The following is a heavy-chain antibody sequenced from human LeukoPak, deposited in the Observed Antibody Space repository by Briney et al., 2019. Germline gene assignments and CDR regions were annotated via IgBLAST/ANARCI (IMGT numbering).Heavy chain of an antibody. CDR2: ISSGSSTI. J-gene: IGHJ4*02. V-gene: IGHV3-48*01. CDR1: GFTFSSYS. D-gene: IGHD1-26*01. CDR3: ARVWDSSGSYSSGY. Sequence: GGSLRLSCTASGFTFSSYSMNWVRQAPGKGLEWVSYISSGSSTIYYADSVKGRFTISRDNAKNSLYLQMNSLRAEDTAVYYCARVWDSSGSYSSGYWGQGTLVTVSS.